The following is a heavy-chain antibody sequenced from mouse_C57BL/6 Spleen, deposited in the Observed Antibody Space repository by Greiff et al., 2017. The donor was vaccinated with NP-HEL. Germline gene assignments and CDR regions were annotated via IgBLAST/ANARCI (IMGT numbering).Heavy chain of an antibody. CDR3: ARGYDGYLYYFDY. CDR2: IHPNSGST. D-gene: IGHD2-3*01. Sequence: QVQLQQSGAELVKPGASVKLSCKASGYTFTSYWMHWVKQRPGQGLEWIGMIHPNSGSTNYNEKFKSKATLTVDKSSSTAYMQLSSLTSEDSAVYYCARGYDGYLYYFDYWGQGTTLTVSS. J-gene: IGHJ2*01. CDR1: GYTFTSYW. V-gene: IGHV1-64*01.